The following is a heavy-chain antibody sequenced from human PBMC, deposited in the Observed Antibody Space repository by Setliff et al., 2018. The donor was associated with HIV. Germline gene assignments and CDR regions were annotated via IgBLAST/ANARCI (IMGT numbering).Heavy chain of an antibody. CDR1: GYSISSGYY. CDR2: IYHSGST. V-gene: IGHV4-38-2*01. Sequence: SETLSLTCAVSGYSISSGYYWGWIRQPPGKGLEWIGSIYHSGSTYYNPSLKSRVTISVDTSKNQFSLKLSSVTAADTAVYYCARHPPPEMATTISFDYWGQGTLVTVSS. J-gene: IGHJ4*02. D-gene: IGHD1-1*01. CDR3: ARHPPPEMATTISFDY.